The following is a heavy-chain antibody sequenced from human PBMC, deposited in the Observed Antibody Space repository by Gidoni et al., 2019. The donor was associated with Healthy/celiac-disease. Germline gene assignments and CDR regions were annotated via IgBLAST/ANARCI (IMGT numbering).Heavy chain of an antibody. J-gene: IGHJ3*02. CDR1: GFTCSSYE. CDR2: ISSSGSTI. Sequence: EVQLVESGGGLVQPGGSLGLSWAASGFTCSSYEMNWVRQAPGKGLEWVSYISSSGSTIYYADSVKGRFTISRDNAKNSLYLQMNSLSAEDTAVYYCAKTAVGATSADAFDIWGQGTMVTVSS. CDR3: AKTAVGATSADAFDI. V-gene: IGHV3-48*03. D-gene: IGHD1-26*01.